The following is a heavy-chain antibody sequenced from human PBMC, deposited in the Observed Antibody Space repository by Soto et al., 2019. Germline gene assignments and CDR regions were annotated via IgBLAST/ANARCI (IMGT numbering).Heavy chain of an antibody. CDR3: ARGSMVRGAPDPLDY. V-gene: IGHV3-53*04. CDR1: GLTVSSNY. J-gene: IGHJ4*02. Sequence: GGSLRLSCAASGLTVSSNYMSWVRQAPGKGLEWVSVIYSGGSTYYADSVKGRFTISRHNSKNTLYLQMNSLRAEDTAVYYCARGSMVRGAPDPLDYWGQGTLVTGSS. CDR2: IYSGGST. D-gene: IGHD3-10*01.